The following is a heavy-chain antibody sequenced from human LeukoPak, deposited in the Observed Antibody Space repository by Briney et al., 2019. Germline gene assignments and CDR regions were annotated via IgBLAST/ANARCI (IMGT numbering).Heavy chain of an antibody. J-gene: IGHJ4*02. D-gene: IGHD4-23*01. CDR3: ARGLGLRWQYFDY. CDR1: GGSFSGYY. V-gene: IGHV4-34*01. CDR2: ISHSGST. Sequence: SETLSLTCAVYGGSFSGYYWSWIRQPPGRGLEWIGEISHSGSTNYNPSLKSRVTISVDTSKNQFSLKLSSVTAADTAVYYCARGLGLRWQYFDYWGQGTLVTVSS.